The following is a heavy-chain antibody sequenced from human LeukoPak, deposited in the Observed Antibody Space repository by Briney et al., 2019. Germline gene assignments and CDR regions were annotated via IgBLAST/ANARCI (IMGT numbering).Heavy chain of an antibody. CDR1: GGSFSGYY. V-gene: IGHV4-34*01. J-gene: IGHJ4*02. D-gene: IGHD5-18*01. CDR3: ARAQIQLWLQSAGY. CDR2: INHRGST. Sequence: SETLSLTCAVYGGSFSGYYWSWIRQSPGKGLEWIGEINHRGSTNYNPSLKRRVTISVDTSKNQFSLKLSSVTAADTAVYYCARAQIQLWLQSAGYWGQGTLVTVSS.